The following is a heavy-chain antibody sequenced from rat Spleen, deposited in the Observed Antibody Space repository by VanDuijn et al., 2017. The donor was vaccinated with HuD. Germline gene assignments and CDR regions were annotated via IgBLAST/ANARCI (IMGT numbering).Heavy chain of an antibody. CDR3: ARLNYG. D-gene: IGHD1-3*01. CDR2: ISTSGGST. V-gene: IGHV5-25*01. CDR1: GFTFSNYD. Sequence: EVQLVESGGGLVQPGRSLKLSCAASGFTFSNYDMAWVRQAPTKGLEWVASISTSGGSTYYRDSVKGRFTVSRDNAKSTLYLQMDSLRSEDTATYYCARLNYGWGQGVMVTVSS. J-gene: IGHJ2*01.